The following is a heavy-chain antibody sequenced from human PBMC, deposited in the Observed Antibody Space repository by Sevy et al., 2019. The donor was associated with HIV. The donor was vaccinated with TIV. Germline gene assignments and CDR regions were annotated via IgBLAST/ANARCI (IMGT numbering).Heavy chain of an antibody. D-gene: IGHD6-13*01. CDR2: IKQDGSEK. CDR1: GFTFNNYW. V-gene: IGHV3-7*01. J-gene: IGHJ6*03. CDR3: ARGRSNWDYYYMDV. Sequence: GESLKISCAASGFTFNNYWMTWVRQAPGKGLEWLANIKQDGSEKYHVDSLRGRFTISRDNPKNSLYLQMNSLRAEDTAVYYCARGRSNWDYYYMDVWGKGTTVTVSS.